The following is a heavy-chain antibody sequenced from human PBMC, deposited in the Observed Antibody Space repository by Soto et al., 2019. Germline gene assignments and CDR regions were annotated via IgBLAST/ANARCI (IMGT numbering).Heavy chain of an antibody. D-gene: IGHD2-2*01. CDR2: MNPNSGNT. CDR1: GYTFTSYD. Sequence: QVQLVQSGAEVKKPGASVKVSCKASGYTFTSYDINWVRQATGQGLEWMGWMNPNSGNTGYAQKFQGRVTMTRNTSISTAYMELSSLRSDDTAVYYCAREGGFRYRLYYYYYYMDVWGKGTTVTVSS. J-gene: IGHJ6*03. V-gene: IGHV1-8*01. CDR3: AREGGFRYRLYYYYYYMDV.